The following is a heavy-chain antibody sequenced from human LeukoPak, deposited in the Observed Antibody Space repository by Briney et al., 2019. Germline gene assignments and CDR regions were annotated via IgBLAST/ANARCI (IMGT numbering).Heavy chain of an antibody. CDR2: LSGSGGST. Sequence: GGSLRLSCAASGSTFSSYAMSWVRQAPGKGLEWVSTLSGSGGSTYYADSVKGRFTISRDNSKNTMYLQMNSLRAEDTAVYYCAKDEYSSSWYNFGYWGQGSLVTVSS. D-gene: IGHD6-13*01. CDR3: AKDEYSSSWYNFGY. J-gene: IGHJ4*02. CDR1: GSTFSSYA. V-gene: IGHV3-23*01.